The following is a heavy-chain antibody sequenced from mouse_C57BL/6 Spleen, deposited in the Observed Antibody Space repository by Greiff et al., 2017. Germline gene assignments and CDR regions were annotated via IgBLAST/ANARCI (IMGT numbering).Heavy chain of an antibody. CDR3: ATPLYYDYAWFAY. CDR2: ISSGSSTI. V-gene: IGHV5-17*01. Sequence: EVQLVESGGGLVKPGGSLKLSCAASGFTFSDYGMHWVRQAPEKGLEWVAYISSGSSTIYYADTVKGRFTISRDNAKNTLFLQLTRLRSEDTAMYYCATPLYYDYAWFAYWGQGTLVTVSA. CDR1: GFTFSDYG. J-gene: IGHJ3*01. D-gene: IGHD2-4*01.